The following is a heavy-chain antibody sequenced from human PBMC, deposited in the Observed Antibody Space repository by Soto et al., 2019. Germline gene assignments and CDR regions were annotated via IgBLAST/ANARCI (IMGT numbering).Heavy chain of an antibody. CDR3: VTSQGDRTVTTRMAN. CDR2: IIPSLAIA. D-gene: IGHD4-17*01. V-gene: IGHV1-69*02. CDR1: GGTFSTYT. J-gene: IGHJ4*02. Sequence: QVQLVQSGAEVKKPGSSVKVSCKASGGTFSTYTITWVRQAPGQGLEWMGRIIPSLAIANYAQKFQDRVTITADKSTNTAYMELSSLRSDDTAVYYCVTSQGDRTVTTRMANWGQGTLIIVSS.